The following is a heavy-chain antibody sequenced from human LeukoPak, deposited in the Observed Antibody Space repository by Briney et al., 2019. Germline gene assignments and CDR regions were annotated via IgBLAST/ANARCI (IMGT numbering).Heavy chain of an antibody. V-gene: IGHV4-59*01. Sequence: SETLSLICTVSGGSISSYYWSWIRQPPGKGLEWIGYIYYSGSTSYNPSLKSRVTISVDTSKNQFSLKLSSVTAADTAVYYCARVHYWYFDLWGRGTLVTVSS. J-gene: IGHJ2*01. CDR2: IYYSGST. CDR1: GGSISSYY. CDR3: ARVHYWYFDL.